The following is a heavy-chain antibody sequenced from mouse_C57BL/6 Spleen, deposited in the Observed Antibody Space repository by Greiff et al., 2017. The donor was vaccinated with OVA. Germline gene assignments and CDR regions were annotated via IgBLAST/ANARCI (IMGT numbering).Heavy chain of an antibody. J-gene: IGHJ2*01. CDR2: ISYDGSN. CDR3: ASYYDYDEEYYFDY. D-gene: IGHD2-4*01. Sequence: EVKLMESGPGLVKPSQSLSLTCSVTGYSITSGYYWNWIRQFPGNKLEWMGYISYDGSNNYNPSLKNRISITRDTSKNQFFLKLNSVTTEDTATYYCASYYDYDEEYYFDYWGQGTTLTVSS. CDR1: GYSITSGYY. V-gene: IGHV3-6*01.